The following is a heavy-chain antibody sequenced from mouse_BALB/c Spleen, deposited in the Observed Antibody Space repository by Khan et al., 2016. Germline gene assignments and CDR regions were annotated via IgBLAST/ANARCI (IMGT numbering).Heavy chain of an antibody. CDR2: IYWDDDK. CDR3: AADDSFAY. V-gene: IGHV8-12*01. Sequence: QVTLKESGPGILQPSQTLSLTCSFSGFSLSTSGMGVSWIRQPSGKGLEWLVHIYWDDDKRYTPFLKSRHTISTDSSSNQVVLKITSVDTADTATYYCAADDSFAYWGQGTLVTVSA. D-gene: IGHD2-13*01. J-gene: IGHJ3*01. CDR1: GFSLSTSGMG.